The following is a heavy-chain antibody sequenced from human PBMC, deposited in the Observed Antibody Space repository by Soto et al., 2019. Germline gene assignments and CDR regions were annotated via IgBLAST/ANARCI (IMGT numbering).Heavy chain of an antibody. D-gene: IGHD6-19*01. Sequence: GGSLRLFWAASGFGFTFITSAMSWVRQAPGKGLEWVSTFRESGGTTHYANSVKGRLTITKDTSKNQVVLTMTNMDPVDTATYYCAHSIAVAAYYFDYWGQGTLVTVSS. CDR3: AHSIAVAAYYFDY. CDR1: GFGFTFITSA. J-gene: IGHJ4*02. V-gene: IGHV3-23*01. CDR2: FRESGGTT.